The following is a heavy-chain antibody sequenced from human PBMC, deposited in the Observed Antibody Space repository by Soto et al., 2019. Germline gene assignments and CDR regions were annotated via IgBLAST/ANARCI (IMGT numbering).Heavy chain of an antibody. V-gene: IGHV3-48*03. CDR3: AREAYRSSSTSCYAFDI. Sequence: GGSLRLSCAASGFTFSSYEMNWVRQAPGKGLEWVSYISSSGSTIYYADSVKGRFTIPRDNAKNSLYLQMNSLRAEDTAVYYCAREAYRSSSTSCYAFDIWGQGTMVTVSS. J-gene: IGHJ3*02. D-gene: IGHD2-2*01. CDR2: ISSSGSTI. CDR1: GFTFSSYE.